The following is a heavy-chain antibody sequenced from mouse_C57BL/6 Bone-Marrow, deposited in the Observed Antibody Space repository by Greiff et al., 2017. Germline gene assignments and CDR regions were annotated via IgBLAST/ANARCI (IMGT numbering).Heavy chain of an antibody. D-gene: IGHD4-1*02. V-gene: IGHV5-12*01. J-gene: IGHJ2*01. CDR2: ISNGGGST. CDR1: GFTFSDYY. Sequence: EVQRVESGGGLVQPGGSLKLSCAASGFTFSDYYMYWVRQTPEKRLEWVAYISNGGGSTYYPDTVKGRFTISRDNAKNTLYLQMSRLKSEDTAMYYCARRTFNFFFDYWGQGTTRTVSS. CDR3: ARRTFNFFFDY.